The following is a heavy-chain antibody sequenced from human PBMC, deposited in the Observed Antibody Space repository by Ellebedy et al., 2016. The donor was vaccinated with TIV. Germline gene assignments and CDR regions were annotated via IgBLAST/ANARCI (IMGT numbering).Heavy chain of an antibody. J-gene: IGHJ6*02. CDR1: GYTFTSYG. V-gene: IGHV1-18*01. D-gene: IGHD1-26*01. CDR2: ISAYNGNT. CDR3: ARDIFPSRHLVGATAALKGMDV. Sequence: AASVKVSCKASGYTFTSYGISWVRQAPGQGLEWMGWISAYNGNTNYAQKLQGRVNMTTDTSTSTAYMELRSLRSDDTAVYYCARDIFPSRHLVGATAALKGMDVWGQGTTVTVSS.